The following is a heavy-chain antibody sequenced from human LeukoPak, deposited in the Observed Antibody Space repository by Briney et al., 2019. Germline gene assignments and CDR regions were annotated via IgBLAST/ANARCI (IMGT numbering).Heavy chain of an antibody. J-gene: IGHJ5*02. Sequence: ASVKVSCKASGYTFTSYYMHWVRQAPEQGLEWMGIINPSGGSTSYAQKFQGRVTMTRDMSTSTVYMELSSLRSEDTAVYYCARDPTTPTYYDILTGSNWFDPWGQGTLVTVSS. CDR2: INPSGGST. CDR3: ARDPTTPTYYDILTGSNWFDP. V-gene: IGHV1-46*01. D-gene: IGHD3-9*01. CDR1: GYTFTSYY.